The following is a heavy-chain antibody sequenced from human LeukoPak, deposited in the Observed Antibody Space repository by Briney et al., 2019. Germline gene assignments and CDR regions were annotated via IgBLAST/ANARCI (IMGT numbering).Heavy chain of an antibody. J-gene: IGHJ4*02. CDR2: IVLGSGNT. V-gene: IGHV1-58*01. Sequence: GPSVKFSSKASGFPFTSSAVQWVRQARGQRLEWIGWIVLGSGNTNYPQKFQERVTITRDMSTSTAYMELSRLRSDDTAVYYCGSYASGYNWLKVWGQGTPVTVSS. D-gene: IGHD3-16*01. CDR3: GSYASGYNWLKV. CDR1: GFPFTSSA.